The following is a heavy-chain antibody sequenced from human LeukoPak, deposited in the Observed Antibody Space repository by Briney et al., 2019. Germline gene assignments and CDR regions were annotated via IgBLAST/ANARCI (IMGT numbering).Heavy chain of an antibody. J-gene: IGHJ4*02. D-gene: IGHD3-9*01. CDR3: ARYDLLTGSYFEY. CDR2: THYSGST. CDR1: GGSISSNY. Sequence: KPSETLSLTCSVSGGSISSNYWSWLRQPPGKGLEWIGYTHYSGSTNYNPSLKSRVLISVDSSKNQFSLKLTSVTAADTAVYYCARYDLLTGSYFEYWGQGTLVTVSS. V-gene: IGHV4-59*13.